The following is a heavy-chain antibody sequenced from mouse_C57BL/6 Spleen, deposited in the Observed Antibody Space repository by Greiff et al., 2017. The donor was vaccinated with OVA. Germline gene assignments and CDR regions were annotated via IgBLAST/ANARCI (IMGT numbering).Heavy chain of an antibody. CDR2: IYPGGGYT. D-gene: IGHD3-3*01. Sequence: QVQLKESGAELVRPGTSVKMSCKASGYTFTNYWIGWAKQRPGHGLEWIGDIYPGGGYTNYTEQFKGKATLTADKSSSTAYMQFSSLTSEDSAISYGARKDAGWDFDYWGQGTTLTVSS. CDR1: GYTFTNYW. J-gene: IGHJ2*01. CDR3: ARKDAGWDFDY. V-gene: IGHV1-63*01.